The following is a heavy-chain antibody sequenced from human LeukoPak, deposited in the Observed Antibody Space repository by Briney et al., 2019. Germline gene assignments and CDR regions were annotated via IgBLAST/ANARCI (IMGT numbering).Heavy chain of an antibody. D-gene: IGHD3-3*01. CDR3: ARVRSSDYDFWSGYLRHYYMDV. CDR2: INPNSGGT. J-gene: IGHJ6*03. CDR1: GYTFTGYY. V-gene: IGHV1-2*04. Sequence: ASVKVSCKASGYTFTGYYMHWVRQAPGQGLEWMGWINPNSGGTNYAQKFQGWVTMTRDTSISTAYMELSRLRSDDTAVYYCARVRSSDYDFWSGYLRHYYMDVWGKGTTVTVSS.